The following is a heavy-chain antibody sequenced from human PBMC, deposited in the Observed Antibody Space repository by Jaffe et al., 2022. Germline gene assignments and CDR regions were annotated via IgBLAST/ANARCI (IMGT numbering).Heavy chain of an antibody. CDR2: IYYSGST. Sequence: QVQLQESGPGLVKPSETLSLTCTVSGGSISSYYWSWIRQPPGKGLEWIGYIYYSGSTNYNPSLKSRVTISVDTSKNQFSLKLSSVTAADTAVYYCARMIPKSSWYSHEDAFDIWGQGTMVTVSS. CDR1: GGSISSYY. J-gene: IGHJ3*02. V-gene: IGHV4-59*01. CDR3: ARMIPKSSWYSHEDAFDI. D-gene: IGHD6-13*01.